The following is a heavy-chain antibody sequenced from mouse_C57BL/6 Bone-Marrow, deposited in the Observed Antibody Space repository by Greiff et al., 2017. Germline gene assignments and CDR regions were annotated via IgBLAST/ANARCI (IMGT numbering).Heavy chain of an antibody. CDR3: ARHDGSSHEGFAY. CDR2: ISSGGSYT. Sequence: DVMLVESGGDLVKPGGSLKLSCAASGFTFSSYGMSWVRQTPDKRLEWVATISSGGSYTYYPDSVKGRFTISRDNAKNTLYLQMSSLKSEDTAMYYCARHDGSSHEGFAYRGQGTLVTVSA. J-gene: IGHJ3*01. D-gene: IGHD1-1*01. CDR1: GFTFSSYG. V-gene: IGHV5-6*02.